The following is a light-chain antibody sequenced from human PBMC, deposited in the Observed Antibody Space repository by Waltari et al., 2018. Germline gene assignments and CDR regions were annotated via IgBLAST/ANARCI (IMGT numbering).Light chain of an antibody. Sequence: EIVLTQSPGTLSLSLGDRATLSCRASQSIGRSVVWYQQRPGQAPRLLIYDIYRRATGIPDRLSGSGYGTDFGLTISRLEPEDFAVYYCQKYERLPATFGQGTTVEIK. CDR1: QSIGRS. CDR3: QKYERLPAT. J-gene: IGKJ1*01. V-gene: IGKV3-20*01. CDR2: DIY.